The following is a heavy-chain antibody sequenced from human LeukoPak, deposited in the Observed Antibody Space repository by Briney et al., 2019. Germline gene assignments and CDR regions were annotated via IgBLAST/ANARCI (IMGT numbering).Heavy chain of an antibody. V-gene: IGHV1-3*01. CDR3: ARYYDILTGYYGY. J-gene: IGHJ4*02. Sequence: ASVKVSCKASGYTFTSYAMHWVRQAPGQRLEWMGWINAGNGNTKYSQKFQGRVTITRDTSTSTAYMELRSLRSDDTAVYYCARYYDILTGYYGYWGQGTLVTVSS. D-gene: IGHD3-9*01. CDR2: INAGNGNT. CDR1: GYTFTSYA.